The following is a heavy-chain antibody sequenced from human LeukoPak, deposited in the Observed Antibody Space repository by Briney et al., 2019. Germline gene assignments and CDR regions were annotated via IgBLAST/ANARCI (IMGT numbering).Heavy chain of an antibody. Sequence: SETLSLTCIVSGGSISNYYWNWIRQPPGKGLEWIAYIYYSGSTNYNPSLKSRVTISLDTSKNQFSLKLSSVTTADTAVYYCARMPDILTGLDSWGQGTLVTVSS. CDR1: GGSISNYY. CDR2: IYYSGST. CDR3: ARMPDILTGLDS. D-gene: IGHD3-9*01. V-gene: IGHV4-59*01. J-gene: IGHJ4*02.